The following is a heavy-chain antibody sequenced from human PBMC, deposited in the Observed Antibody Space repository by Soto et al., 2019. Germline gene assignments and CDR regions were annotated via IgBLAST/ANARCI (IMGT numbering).Heavy chain of an antibody. V-gene: IGHV3-30*03. Sequence: GGSLRLSCAASGFTFSSYGMHWVRQAPGKGLEWVAVISYDGSNKYYADSVKGRFTISRDNAKNTLYLQMNSLRVEDTAVYYCARSDWFDPWGQGTLVTVSS. CDR2: ISYDGSNK. J-gene: IGHJ5*02. CDR1: GFTFSSYG. CDR3: ARSDWFDP.